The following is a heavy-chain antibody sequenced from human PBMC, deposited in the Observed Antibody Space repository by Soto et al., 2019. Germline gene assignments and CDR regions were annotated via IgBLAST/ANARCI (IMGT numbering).Heavy chain of an antibody. Sequence: PSETLSLTCTVSGGSISSYYWSWIRQPPGKGLEWIGYIYYSGSTNYNPSLKSRVTISVDTSKNQFSLKLSSVTAADTAVYYCARLATVTTSGYYYYVDVWGKGTTVTVSS. CDR3: ARLATVTTSGYYYYVDV. J-gene: IGHJ6*03. CDR1: GGSISSYY. V-gene: IGHV4-59*08. D-gene: IGHD4-17*01. CDR2: IYYSGST.